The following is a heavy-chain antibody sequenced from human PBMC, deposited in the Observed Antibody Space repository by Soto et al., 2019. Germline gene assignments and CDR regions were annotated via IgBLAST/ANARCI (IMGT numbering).Heavy chain of an antibody. CDR1: GGSTSSGGYS. V-gene: IGHV4-30-2*01. CDR3: ARGGLLPAY. CDR2: ISHSGST. Sequence: QLQLQESGSGLVKPSQTLSLTCAVSGGSTSSGGYSWSWLRQPPGKGLEWIGYISHSGSTYYNPSLKSRVTISVDTSKNQFSLRLSSVTAADTAVYYCARGGLLPAYWGQGTLVTVSS. D-gene: IGHD6-19*01. J-gene: IGHJ4*02.